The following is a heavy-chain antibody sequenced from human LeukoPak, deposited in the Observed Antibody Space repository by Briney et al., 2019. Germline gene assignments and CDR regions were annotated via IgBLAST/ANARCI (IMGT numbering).Heavy chain of an antibody. CDR1: DGSISNYY. D-gene: IGHD1-14*01. CDR2: INHSGST. V-gene: IGHV4-34*01. Sequence: SETLSLTCIVSDGSISNYYWSWIRQPPGKGLEWIGEINHSGSTNYNPSLKSRVTISVDTSKNQFSLKLSSVTAADTAVYYCARGLNLDVWGQGTTVTVSS. CDR3: ARGLNLDV. J-gene: IGHJ6*02.